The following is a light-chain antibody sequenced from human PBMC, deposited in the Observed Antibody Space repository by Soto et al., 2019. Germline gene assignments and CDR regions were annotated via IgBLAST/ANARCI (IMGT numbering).Light chain of an antibody. V-gene: IGLV1-40*01. J-gene: IGLJ1*01. CDR3: QSYDSSLSAHYV. CDR2: GNS. CDR1: SSNIGATYD. Sequence: QSVLTQPPSVSGAPGQRVTISCTESSSNIGATYDVQWYQQLPGTAPKLLIYGNSNRPSGVPDRFSGSKSGTSASLAITGLQADDEADYYCQSYDSSLSAHYVFGTGTKVTVL.